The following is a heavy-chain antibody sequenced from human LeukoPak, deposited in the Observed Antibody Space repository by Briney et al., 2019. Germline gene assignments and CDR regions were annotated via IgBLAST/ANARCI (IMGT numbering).Heavy chain of an antibody. J-gene: IGHJ4*02. CDR3: ARDLMGEDNY. Sequence: GRFLRLSCAASGFGTHWVRQAPGKGLEWVAIIWYDGSNKYYSDSVKGRFTISRDNSKNTLYLQMNSLRAEDTAVYYCARDLMGEDNYWGQGTLVTVSS. CDR2: IWYDGSNK. V-gene: IGHV3-33*01. D-gene: IGHD1-26*01. CDR1: GFG.